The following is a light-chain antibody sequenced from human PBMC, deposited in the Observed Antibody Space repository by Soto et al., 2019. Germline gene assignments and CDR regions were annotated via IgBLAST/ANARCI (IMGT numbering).Light chain of an antibody. V-gene: IGKV3-20*01. Sequence: TQYHSTMSXXPGEXATIXXEXSQTVSASYLAWYHQKPGQAPRLLIYGATKRIIGIPGRFSGSQSGTDFTITISRLVPGYFQIYYCELYCVSEHLISFAQGTWMVIK. J-gene: IGKJ5*01. CDR3: ELYCVSEHLIS. CDR1: QTVSASY. CDR2: GAT.